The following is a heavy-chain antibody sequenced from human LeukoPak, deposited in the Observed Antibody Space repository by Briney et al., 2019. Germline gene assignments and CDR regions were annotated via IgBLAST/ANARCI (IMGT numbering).Heavy chain of an antibody. Sequence: SQTLSLTCTVSGGSISSYYWSWIRQSPGKGLEWVGYIHYSGSTNYNPSLKSRVTISVDTSKNQFSLKPRSVTAADTAVYYCARDVYYGSGGYGLDVWGQGTTATVSS. CDR1: GGSISSYY. D-gene: IGHD3-10*01. J-gene: IGHJ6*02. V-gene: IGHV4-59*01. CDR2: IHYSGST. CDR3: ARDVYYGSGGYGLDV.